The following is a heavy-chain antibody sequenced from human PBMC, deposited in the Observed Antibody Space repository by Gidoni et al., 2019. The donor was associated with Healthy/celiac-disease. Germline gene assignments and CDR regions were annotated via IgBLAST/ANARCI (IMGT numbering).Heavy chain of an antibody. CDR2: ISSSSSTI. J-gene: IGHJ4*02. V-gene: IGHV3-48*02. Sequence: EVQLVESGGGLVQPGGSLRLAFAASVFPFTGYSLNWLRQAPGKGLEWVSYISSSSSTIYYADSVKGRFTISRDNAKNSLYLQMNSLRDEDTAVYYCARDLYMVRGVIITGDDYWGQGTLVTVSS. CDR3: ARDLYMVRGVIITGDDY. CDR1: VFPFTGYS. D-gene: IGHD3-10*01.